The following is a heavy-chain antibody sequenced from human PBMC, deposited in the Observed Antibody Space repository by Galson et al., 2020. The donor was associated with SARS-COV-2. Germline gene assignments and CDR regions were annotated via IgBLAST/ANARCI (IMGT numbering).Heavy chain of an antibody. J-gene: IGHJ4*02. V-gene: IGHV2-5*01. D-gene: IGHD3-9*01. CDR1: GFSLTTGGVG. CDR3: AQASSRGDGILTDYSLYYFRY. Sequence: SGPTLVKPTQTLTLTCSFSGFSLTTGGVGVAWIRQPPGKALEWLALLYRNDDERYSPSLKNRLAITKDTSESLVVLTMTNMDPVDTATYYCAQASSRGDGILTDYSLYYFRYWGQGALVTVSS. CDR2: LYRNDDE.